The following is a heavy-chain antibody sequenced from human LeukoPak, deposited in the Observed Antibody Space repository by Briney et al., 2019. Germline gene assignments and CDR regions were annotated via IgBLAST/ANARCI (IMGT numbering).Heavy chain of an antibody. CDR1: GYTFTGYY. CDR3: ARGGAVFGTKYNWFDP. V-gene: IGHV1-2*06. Sequence: ASVKVSCKASGYTFTGYYMHWVRQAPGQGLEWMGRINPNSGGTNYAQKFQGRITMTRDTSISTGYMEVSSLRSDDTAVYYCARGGAVFGTKYNWFDPWGQGTLVIVSS. D-gene: IGHD1-1*01. J-gene: IGHJ5*02. CDR2: INPNSGGT.